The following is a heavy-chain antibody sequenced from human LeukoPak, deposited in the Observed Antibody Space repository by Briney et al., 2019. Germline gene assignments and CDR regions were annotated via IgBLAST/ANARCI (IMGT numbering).Heavy chain of an antibody. V-gene: IGHV4-34*01. CDR2: INHSGST. CDR3: ARDYGGNSGAFDI. CDR1: GGSFSGYY. D-gene: IGHD4-23*01. J-gene: IGHJ3*02. Sequence: SETLSLTFAVYGGSFSGYYWSWIRQPPGKGLEWIGEINHSGSTNYNPSLKSRVTISVDTSKNQFSLKLSSVTAADTAVYYCARDYGGNSGAFDIWGQGTMVTVSS.